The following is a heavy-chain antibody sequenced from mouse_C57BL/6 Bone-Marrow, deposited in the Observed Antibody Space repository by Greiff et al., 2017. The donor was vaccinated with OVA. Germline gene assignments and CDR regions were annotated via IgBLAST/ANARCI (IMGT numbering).Heavy chain of an antibody. J-gene: IGHJ4*01. CDR2: ISNGGGST. V-gene: IGHV5-12*01. CDR3: ARTSFYAMDY. CDR1: GFTFSDYY. Sequence: EVQLVESGGGLVQPGGSLKLSCAASGFTFSDYYMYWVRQTPEKRLEWVAYISNGGGSTYYPDTVKGRFTISRDNAKNTLYLQMSRLKSEDTAMYYCARTSFYAMDYWGQGTSVTVSS.